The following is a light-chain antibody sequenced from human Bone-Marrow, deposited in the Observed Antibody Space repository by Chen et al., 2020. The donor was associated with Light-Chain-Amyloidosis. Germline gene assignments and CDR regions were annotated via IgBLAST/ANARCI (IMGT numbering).Light chain of an antibody. CDR2: NTD. CDR3: GLYLGSGVWV. CDR1: SGSVSTDYY. V-gene: IGLV8-61*01. J-gene: IGLJ3*02. Sequence: QTVVTQEPSFSVSPGGTVTLTCGLSSGSVSTDYYPSWYQQTPGQAPRTLIYNTDTRSAGVPDRLSGSILGSKAALTSSGAQADDESDYYCGLYLGSGVWVFGGGTKLTVL.